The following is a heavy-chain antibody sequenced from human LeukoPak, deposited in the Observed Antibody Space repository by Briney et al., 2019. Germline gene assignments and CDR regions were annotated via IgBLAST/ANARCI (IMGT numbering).Heavy chain of an antibody. Sequence: SETLSLTCTVSGGSISSSSAYWDWIRQPPGKGLEWIGSIYYSKNTYYNPSLKSRVTISADTSKNQFSLTLGSVSATDTAVYYCVSPRGFSYGYFDYWGQGTLVTVSS. D-gene: IGHD5-18*01. CDR1: GGSISSSSAY. V-gene: IGHV4-39*01. CDR3: VSPRGFSYGYFDY. CDR2: IYYSKNT. J-gene: IGHJ4*02.